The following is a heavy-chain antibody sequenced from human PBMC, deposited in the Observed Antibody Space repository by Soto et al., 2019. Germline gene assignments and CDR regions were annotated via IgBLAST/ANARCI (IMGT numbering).Heavy chain of an antibody. CDR2: IIPIFGTA. Sequence: QVQLVQSGAEVKKPGSSVTVSCKASGGTFSSYTISWVRQAPGQGLEWMGGIIPIFGTANYAQKFQGRVTITADESTSTAYMESRSLRSEDTAVYYCARGNHRWLQLWYFDLWGRGTLVTVSS. D-gene: IGHD5-12*01. J-gene: IGHJ2*01. CDR3: ARGNHRWLQLWYFDL. CDR1: GGTFSSYT. V-gene: IGHV1-69*12.